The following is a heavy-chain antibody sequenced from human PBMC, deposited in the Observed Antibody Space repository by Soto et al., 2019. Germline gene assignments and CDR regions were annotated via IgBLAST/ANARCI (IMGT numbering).Heavy chain of an antibody. D-gene: IGHD3-10*01. CDR2: INPNSGNI. J-gene: IGHJ4*02. CDR3: ARGRASGSYYLLDY. Sequence: VKVSCKASGNTFTSYDINWVRQATGHGLEWMGWINPNSGNIGYAQKFQGRVTMTRDTAIRTAYMEVSRLRSDDTAVYYCARGRASGSYYLLDYWGQGTLVTVSS. CDR1: GNTFTSYD. V-gene: IGHV1-8*01.